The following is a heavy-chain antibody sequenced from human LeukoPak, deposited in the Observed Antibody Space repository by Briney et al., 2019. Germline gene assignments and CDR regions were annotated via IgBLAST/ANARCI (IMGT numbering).Heavy chain of an antibody. Sequence: PGGSLRLSCAASGFAFSDYYMSWIRQTPGKGPEWLSYITSSGTNIYYADPVKGRFTVSRDNAKNSLYLQMNSLRAEDTAVYYCARQWFGDYWGQGTLVTVSS. V-gene: IGHV3-11*01. CDR2: ITSSGTNI. CDR3: ARQWFGDY. J-gene: IGHJ4*02. CDR1: GFAFSDYY. D-gene: IGHD3-10*01.